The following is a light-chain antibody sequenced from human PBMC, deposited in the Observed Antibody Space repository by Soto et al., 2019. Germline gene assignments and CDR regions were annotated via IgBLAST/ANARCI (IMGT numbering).Light chain of an antibody. CDR3: QQHETLIT. J-gene: IGKJ5*01. V-gene: IGKV3-20*01. Sequence: EVVLTLSPVSLSLSPGDRATLACRASQRLSSSYFAGYQPKPGQGPRLLIYGAFTRATGIPDRFSGSGSGTDFTLTISRLEPEDFAVYYCQQHETLITFGQGTRLEIK. CDR2: GAF. CDR1: QRLSSSY.